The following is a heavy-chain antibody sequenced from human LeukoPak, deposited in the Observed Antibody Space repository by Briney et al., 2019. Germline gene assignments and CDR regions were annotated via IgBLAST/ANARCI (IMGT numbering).Heavy chain of an antibody. D-gene: IGHD5-12*01. Sequence: SETLSLTCTVSGGSISSYYWSWIRQPAGKGLEWIGRIYTSGSTNYNPSLKSRVTMSVDTSKNQFSLKLSSVTAADTAVYYCARTRRGYALYYYYGMDVWGQGTTVTVSS. V-gene: IGHV4-4*07. CDR1: GGSISSYY. J-gene: IGHJ6*02. CDR3: ARTRRGYALYYYYGMDV. CDR2: IYTSGST.